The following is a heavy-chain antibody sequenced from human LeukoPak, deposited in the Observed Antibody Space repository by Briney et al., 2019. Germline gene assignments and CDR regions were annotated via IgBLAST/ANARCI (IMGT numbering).Heavy chain of an antibody. D-gene: IGHD2-2*01. V-gene: IGHV1-69*04. CDR3: ARLYCSSTSCFDY. Sequence: SVKVSCKASGGTFGSYAISWVRQAPGQGLEWMGRIIPIFGIANYAQKFQGRVTITADKSTSTAYMELSSLRSEDTAVYYCARLYCSSTSCFDYWGQGTLVTVSS. CDR1: GGTFGSYA. CDR2: IIPIFGIA. J-gene: IGHJ4*02.